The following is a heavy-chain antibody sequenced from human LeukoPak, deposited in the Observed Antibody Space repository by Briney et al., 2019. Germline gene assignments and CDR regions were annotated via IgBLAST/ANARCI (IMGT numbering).Heavy chain of an antibody. J-gene: IGHJ4*02. CDR3: ARHVPITGILGFDS. Sequence: SETLSLTCAVSGGSLTIDTWWSWVRQPPGKGLEWIGQIYRSGSTNYNPSLKSRVTILMDKSKNQLSLDLISVTAADTAVYYCARHVPITGILGFDSWGQGTLVTVSS. D-gene: IGHD5-24*01. V-gene: IGHV4-4*02. CDR2: IYRSGST. CDR1: GGSLTIDTW.